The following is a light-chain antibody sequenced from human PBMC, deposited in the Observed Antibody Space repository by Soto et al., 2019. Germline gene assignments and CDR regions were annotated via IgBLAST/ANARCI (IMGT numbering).Light chain of an antibody. Sequence: IVLTQSPGTLSLSPGEIATLSCRSSQSVSSSYLAWYQQKPGQAPRLLIYGASSRATGIPDRFSGSGSGTDFTLTISRLEHEDVAVYYCQQYGNSPRTFGQGTKVEIK. V-gene: IGKV3-20*01. J-gene: IGKJ1*01. CDR1: QSVSSSY. CDR2: GAS. CDR3: QQYGNSPRT.